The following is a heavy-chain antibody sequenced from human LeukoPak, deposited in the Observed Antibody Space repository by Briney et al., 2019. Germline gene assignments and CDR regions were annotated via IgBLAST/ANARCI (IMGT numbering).Heavy chain of an antibody. V-gene: IGHV4-34*01. J-gene: IGHJ5*02. Sequence: SETLSLTCAVYGGSFSGYYWSWIRQPPGKGLEWIGDINHSGSTNYNPSLKSRITVSVDTSKNQFSLKLSSVTSADTAMYYCARVELIVALPTSFDPWGQGTLVTVSS. D-gene: IGHD5-12*01. CDR2: INHSGST. CDR3: ARVELIVALPTSFDP. CDR1: GGSFSGYY.